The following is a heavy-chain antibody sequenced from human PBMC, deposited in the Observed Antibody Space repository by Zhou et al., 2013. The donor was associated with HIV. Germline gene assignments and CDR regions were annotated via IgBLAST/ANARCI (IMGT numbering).Heavy chain of an antibody. CDR3: AGPGGYCTSSSCYSLVPMPLDV. Sequence: QVQLVQSGAEVKMPGASVKVSCKASGNTFSTYAFNWVRQAPGQGLEWMGGIIPVFGSGNYAQKFQGRVTFTADESTSTAYMELRSLRSEDTAVYYCAGPGGYCTSSSCYSLVPMPLDVWGQGTTVTVSS. V-gene: IGHV1-69*01. CDR1: GNTFSTYA. CDR2: IIPVFGSG. D-gene: IGHD2-2*01. J-gene: IGHJ6*02.